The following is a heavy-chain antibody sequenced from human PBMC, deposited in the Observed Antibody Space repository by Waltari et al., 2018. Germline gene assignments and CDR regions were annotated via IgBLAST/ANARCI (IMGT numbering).Heavy chain of an antibody. J-gene: IGHJ3*02. Sequence: QLQLQESGPGLVKPSETLSLTCTVPGGSISSSSYYWGWIRQPPGKGLEWIGSIYYSGSPYYNPSLKSRVTISVDTSKNQFSLKLSSVTAADTAVYYCATGDSSGWYRRGDAFDIWGQGTMVTVSS. CDR2: IYYSGSP. V-gene: IGHV4-39*01. CDR1: GGSISSSSYY. CDR3: ATGDSSGWYRRGDAFDI. D-gene: IGHD6-19*01.